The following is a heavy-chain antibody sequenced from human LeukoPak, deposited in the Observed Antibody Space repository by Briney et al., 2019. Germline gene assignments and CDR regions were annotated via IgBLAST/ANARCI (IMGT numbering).Heavy chain of an antibody. CDR3: ARDSQWELLPSYYFDY. CDR2: ISYDGSNK. CDR1: GFTFSNYG. D-gene: IGHD1-26*01. Sequence: GGSLRLSCAASGFTFSNYGVHWVRQAPGKGLEWVAVISYDGSNKYYADSVKGRFTISRDNSKNTLYLQMNSLRAEDTAVYYCARDSQWELLPSYYFDYWGQGTLVTVSS. V-gene: IGHV3-30*19. J-gene: IGHJ4*02.